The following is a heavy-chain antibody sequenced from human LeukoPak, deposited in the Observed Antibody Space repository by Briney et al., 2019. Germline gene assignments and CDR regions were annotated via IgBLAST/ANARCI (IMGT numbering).Heavy chain of an antibody. CDR3: ARVPYMYCSSTSCADYYYGMDV. V-gene: IGHV4-30-4*01. D-gene: IGHD2-2*01. Sequence: SQTLSLTCTVSGGSISSGDYYWSWIRQPPGKGLEWIGYIYYSGSTYYNPSLKSRVTISVDTSKNQSSLKLSSVTAADTAVYYCARVPYMYCSSTSCADYYYGMDVWGQGTTVTVSS. CDR1: GGSISSGDYY. J-gene: IGHJ6*02. CDR2: IYYSGST.